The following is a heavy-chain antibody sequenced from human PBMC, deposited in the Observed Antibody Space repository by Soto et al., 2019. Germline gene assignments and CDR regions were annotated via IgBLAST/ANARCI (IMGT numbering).Heavy chain of an antibody. Sequence: QVQLVESGGGVVQPGRSLRLSCAASGFTFSSFGIHWVRQAPGMGLEWVSTISYDGSSQFYANSVKGRFTISRDNFKNTLYLQMNSLRAEDTAVYYSANQALGPTVFDSWGQGTLVTVSS. CDR2: ISYDGSSQ. D-gene: IGHD1-26*01. J-gene: IGHJ4*02. V-gene: IGHV3-30*18. CDR1: GFTFSSFG. CDR3: ANQALGPTVFDS.